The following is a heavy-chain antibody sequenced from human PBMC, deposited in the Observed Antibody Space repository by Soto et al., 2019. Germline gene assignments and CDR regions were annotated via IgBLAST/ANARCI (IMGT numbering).Heavy chain of an antibody. D-gene: IGHD3-16*01. J-gene: IGHJ6*02. CDR2: MNPNSGNT. V-gene: IGHV1-8*01. CDR3: AREGVRGMDV. Sequence: QVQLVQSGAEVKKPGASVKVSCKASGYTFTSYDIDWVRQATGQGLEWMGWMNPNSGNTGHAQKFQGRVTMTRNTSITTAYMKLSSLRSEAMAVYFCAREGVRGMDVWGQGTTVTVSS. CDR1: GYTFTSYD.